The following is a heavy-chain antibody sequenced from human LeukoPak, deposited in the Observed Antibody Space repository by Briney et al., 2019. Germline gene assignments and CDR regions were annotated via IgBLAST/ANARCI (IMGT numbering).Heavy chain of an antibody. CDR3: ASHRRRIAAAGNRDAFDI. CDR1: GGSISSYY. V-gene: IGHV4-59*08. D-gene: IGHD6-13*01. J-gene: IGHJ3*02. CDR2: IYYSGST. Sequence: SETLSLTCTASGGSISSYYWSWIRQPPGKGLEWIGYIYYSGSTNYNPSLKSRVTISVDTSKNQFSLKLSSVTAADTAVYYCASHRRRIAAAGNRDAFDIWGQGTMVTVSS.